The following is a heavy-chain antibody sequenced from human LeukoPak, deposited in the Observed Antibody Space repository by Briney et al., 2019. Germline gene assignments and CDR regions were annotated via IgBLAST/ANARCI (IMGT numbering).Heavy chain of an antibody. Sequence: SQTLSLTCAISGDSVSSNSAAWNWIRQSPSRGLEWLGRTYYRSKWYNDYAVSVKSRISINPDTSKNQFSLQLNSVTSEDTALYYCARDGFGIHNSGSTRGYYFDYWGQGTLVTVSS. J-gene: IGHJ4*02. CDR2: TYYRSKWYN. CDR1: GDSVSSNSAA. D-gene: IGHD6-19*01. V-gene: IGHV6-1*01. CDR3: ARDGFGIHNSGSTRGYYFDY.